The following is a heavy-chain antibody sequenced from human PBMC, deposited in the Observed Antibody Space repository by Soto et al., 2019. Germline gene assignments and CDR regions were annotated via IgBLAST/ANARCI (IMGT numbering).Heavy chain of an antibody. J-gene: IGHJ6*02. CDR2: INPNSGGT. CDR3: ARDLGLLWFGSPRREWFYGMDV. CDR1: GYTFTGYY. Sequence: GASVKVSCKASGYTFTGYYMHWVRQAPGQGLEWMGWINPNSGGTNYAQKFQGWVTMTRDTSISTAYMELSRLRSDDTAVYYCARDLGLLWFGSPRREWFYGMDVWGQGTTVTVSS. V-gene: IGHV1-2*04. D-gene: IGHD3-10*01.